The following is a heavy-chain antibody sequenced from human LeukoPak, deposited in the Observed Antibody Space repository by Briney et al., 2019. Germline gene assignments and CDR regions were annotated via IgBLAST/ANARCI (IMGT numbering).Heavy chain of an antibody. CDR1: GGTFSSYG. Sequence: SVNVSCKASGGTFSSYGISWVRQAPGQGLEWMGGIIPIFGTPNYAQKFQGRVTITADASTSTAYMELSSLRSDDTAVYYCARQTTVVTPYYFDYWGQGTLVTVSS. V-gene: IGHV1-69*13. CDR2: IIPIFGTP. D-gene: IGHD4-23*01. J-gene: IGHJ4*02. CDR3: ARQTTVVTPYYFDY.